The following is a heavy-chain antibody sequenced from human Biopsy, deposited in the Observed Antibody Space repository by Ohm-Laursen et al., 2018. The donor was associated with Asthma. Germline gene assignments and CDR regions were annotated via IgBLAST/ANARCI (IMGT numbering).Heavy chain of an antibody. CDR3: ARAVDYSHYYGIDV. V-gene: IGHV1-18*01. D-gene: IGHD3-10*01. J-gene: IGHJ6*02. CDR1: GYTFNSAG. Sequence: ASVKVPCKPSGYTFNSAGITWVRQAPGQGLEWMGWISVYNGNTKVAQKPQDRVTMITDTSTSTAYMELRSLRSDDTAVYFCARAVDYSHYYGIDVWGQGTTVTVS. CDR2: ISVYNGNT.